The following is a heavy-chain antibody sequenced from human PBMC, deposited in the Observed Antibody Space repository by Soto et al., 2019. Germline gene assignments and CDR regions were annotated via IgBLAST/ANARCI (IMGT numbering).Heavy chain of an antibody. CDR3: SKDRPYGLGIFYFDY. V-gene: IGHV3-23*01. J-gene: IGHJ4*02. Sequence: EVQLLESGGGLVHPGGSLRLSCAASGFTFSTYAMSWVRQAPGKGLEWVSGISGSDNSAYYADSVKGRFTISRDNSKNTLYLHMNSLSAADTAVYYCSKDRPYGLGIFYFDYWGQGTLVTVSS. D-gene: IGHD3-10*01. CDR1: GFTFSTYA. CDR2: ISGSDNSA.